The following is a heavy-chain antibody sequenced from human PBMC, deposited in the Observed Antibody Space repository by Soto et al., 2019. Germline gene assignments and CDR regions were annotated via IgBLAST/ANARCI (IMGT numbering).Heavy chain of an antibody. D-gene: IGHD3-16*02. V-gene: IGHV3-33*01. CDR3: AREAPHYYDYVWGSYRLHNWFAP. J-gene: IGHJ5*02. Sequence: PGGSLRLSCAASGFTFSSYGMHWVRQAPGKGLEWVAVIWYDGSNKYYADSVKGRFTISRDNSKNTLYLQMNSLRAEDTAVYYCAREAPHYYDYVWGSYRLHNWFAPWGQGTLVTVSS. CDR1: GFTFSSYG. CDR2: IWYDGSNK.